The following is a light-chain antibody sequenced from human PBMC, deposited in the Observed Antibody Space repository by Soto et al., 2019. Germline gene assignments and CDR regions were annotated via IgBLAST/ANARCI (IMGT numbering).Light chain of an antibody. CDR3: HQRSYWPWT. CDR2: DAS. Sequence: EIVLTQSPGTLSLSPGERATLSCRASQSVSSSYLAWYQQKPGQAPRLLIYDASSRATGIPARFSGSGSGTDFTLTISSLEPEDVVVYCCHQRSYWPWTFGQGTKVDIK. J-gene: IGKJ1*01. CDR1: QSVSSSY. V-gene: IGKV3D-20*02.